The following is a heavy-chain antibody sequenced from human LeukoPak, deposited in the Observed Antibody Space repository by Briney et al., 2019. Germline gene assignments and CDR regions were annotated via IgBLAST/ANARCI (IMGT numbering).Heavy chain of an antibody. V-gene: IGHV1-2*02. CDR2: INPDSGVT. Sequence: ASVKVSCKASEYTFTGYYIHWVRQAHGQGLEWMGWINPDSGVTNYAQTFQGRVTMTRDTTIRTAYMELSKLRSDDTAMYYCAREGIENGGNSLYGLWGQGTLVTVSS. CDR3: AREGIENGGNSLYGL. CDR1: EYTFTGYY. J-gene: IGHJ4*02. D-gene: IGHD4-23*01.